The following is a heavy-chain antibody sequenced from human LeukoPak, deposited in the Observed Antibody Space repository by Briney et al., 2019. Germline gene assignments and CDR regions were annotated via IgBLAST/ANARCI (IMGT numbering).Heavy chain of an antibody. CDR2: IIPIFGTT. Sequence: SVKVSCKASGGTFSSYAISWVRQAPGQGLEWMGGIIPIFGTTDYAQKFQGRVTITADKFTSTVHMELSSLRSEDTAVYYCARSKNRKYYDSSGYLIVWGQGTLVTVSS. J-gene: IGHJ4*02. D-gene: IGHD3-22*01. V-gene: IGHV1-69*06. CDR3: ARSKNRKYYDSSGYLIV. CDR1: GGTFSSYA.